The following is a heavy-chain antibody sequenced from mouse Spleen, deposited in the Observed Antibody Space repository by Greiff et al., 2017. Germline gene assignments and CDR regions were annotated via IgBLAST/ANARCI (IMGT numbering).Heavy chain of an antibody. V-gene: IGHV14-1*01. Sequence: EVQLQQSGAELVRPGASVKLSCTASGFNITDYYMHWVKQRPEQGLEWIGRIDPEDGDTEYAPKFQGKATMTADTSSNPAYLQLSSLTSEDTAVYYCTTPYYGSSYENYFDYWGQGTTLTVSS. J-gene: IGHJ2*01. CDR3: TTPYYGSSYENYFDY. D-gene: IGHD1-1*01. CDR2: IDPEDGDT. CDR1: GFNITDYY.